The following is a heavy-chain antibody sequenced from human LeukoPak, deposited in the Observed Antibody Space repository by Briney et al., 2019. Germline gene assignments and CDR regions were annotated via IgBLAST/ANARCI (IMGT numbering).Heavy chain of an antibody. Sequence: GGSLRLFCAASGFTFSSYWMHWVRQAPGKGLVWVSRINSDGSSSSYADSVKGRFTISRDNAKNTLYLQMNSLRAEDTAVYYCARGETQWFGESFDYWGQGTLVTVSS. D-gene: IGHD3-10*01. J-gene: IGHJ4*02. CDR3: ARGETQWFGESFDY. CDR1: GFTFSSYW. CDR2: INSDGSSS. V-gene: IGHV3-74*01.